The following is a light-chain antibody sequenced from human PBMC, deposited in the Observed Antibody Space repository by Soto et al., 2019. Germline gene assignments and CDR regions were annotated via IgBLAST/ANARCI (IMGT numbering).Light chain of an antibody. J-gene: IGKJ2*01. CDR2: DAS. CDR3: QQYSAYPYT. V-gene: IGKV1-5*01. CDR1: QTISSW. Sequence: DIQMTQSPSTLSASVGDRVTITCRASQTISSWLAWHQQKSGRAPKLLIYDASSLEGGVPSRFSGSGSGTEFTLTISSLQADDLATYYCQQYSAYPYTFGQGTKVDIK.